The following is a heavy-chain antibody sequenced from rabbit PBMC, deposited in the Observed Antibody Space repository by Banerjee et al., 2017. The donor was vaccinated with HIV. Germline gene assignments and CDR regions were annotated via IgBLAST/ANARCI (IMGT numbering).Heavy chain of an antibody. J-gene: IGHJ4*01. CDR3: AGNVFGYSGYMFDL. CDR2: IVVDSATP. V-gene: IGHV1S45*01. D-gene: IGHD1-1*01. CDR1: GFSFSSRYW. Sequence: QEQLVESGGGLVQPEGSLTLTCTASGFSFSSRYWMCWVRRAPEKGLEWIACIVVDSATPPYARWAKGRFSISKNSSNTVPLQMTSLTVANPAPYFCAGNVFGYSGYMFDLWGPGTLVTVS.